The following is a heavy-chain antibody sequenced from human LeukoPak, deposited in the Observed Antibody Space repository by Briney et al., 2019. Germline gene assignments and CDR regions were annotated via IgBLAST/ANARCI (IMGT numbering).Heavy chain of an antibody. CDR3: ARLLGSGYYTFDY. V-gene: IGHV4-39*01. CDR1: GGSISSSSYY. Sequence: SETLSLTCTVPGGSISSSSYYWGLIRQPPGKGLEWIGSIYYSGSTFYNPSLKSRVTISVDTSKNQFSLKLSSVTAADTAVYYCARLLGSGYYTFDYWGQGTLVTVSS. CDR2: IYYSGST. D-gene: IGHD3-22*01. J-gene: IGHJ4*02.